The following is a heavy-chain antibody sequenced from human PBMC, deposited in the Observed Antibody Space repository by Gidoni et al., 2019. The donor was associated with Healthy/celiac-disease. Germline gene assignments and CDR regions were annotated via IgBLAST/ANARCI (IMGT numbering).Heavy chain of an antibody. J-gene: IGHJ6*02. CDR1: GSSLTSHS. CDR2: IAPSDSYT. Sequence: QLVQSGAEVTPPGESLRLSCTCSGSSLTSHSTSWVRQLPGKGLEWMGRIAPSDSYTNYSPSFQGHVTISADKSISSADLQWSSLKASDTAMYYCARHPDTAMVTEDYYYGMDVWGQGTTVTVSS. V-gene: IGHV5-10-1*01. CDR3: ARHPDTAMVTEDYYYGMDV. D-gene: IGHD5-18*01.